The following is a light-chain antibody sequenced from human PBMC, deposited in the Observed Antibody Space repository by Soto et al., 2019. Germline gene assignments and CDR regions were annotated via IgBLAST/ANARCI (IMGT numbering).Light chain of an antibody. V-gene: IGKV3-20*01. J-gene: IGKJ4*01. CDR1: QSVSTTY. CDR2: GAS. Sequence: EIVLTQSPGTLSLSPGERATLSCRASQSVSTTYLGWYQQKPGQAPRLLIYGASSRATGIPDRFSGSGSGTGFTLTISRLEPEDFAVYYCHQYGSSPFTFGGGTKVDIK. CDR3: HQYGSSPFT.